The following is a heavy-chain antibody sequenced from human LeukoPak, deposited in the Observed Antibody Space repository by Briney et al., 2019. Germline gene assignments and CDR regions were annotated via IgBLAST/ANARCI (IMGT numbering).Heavy chain of an antibody. CDR1: GFTFSNYW. CDR2: IKQDGSEK. D-gene: IGHD2-15*01. CDR3: ARSQLIVVVAATWASSDY. J-gene: IGHJ4*02. V-gene: IGHV3-7*01. Sequence: GSLRLSCAASGFTFSNYWMSWVRQAPGKGLEWVANIKQDGSEKYYVDSVKGRFTISRDNAKNSLYLQMNSLRAEDTAVYYCARSQLIVVVAATWASSDYWGQGTLVTVSS.